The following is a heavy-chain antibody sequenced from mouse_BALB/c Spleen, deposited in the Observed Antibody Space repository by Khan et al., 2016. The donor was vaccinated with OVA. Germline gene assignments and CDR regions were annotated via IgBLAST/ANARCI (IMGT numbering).Heavy chain of an antibody. V-gene: IGHV1-7*01. D-gene: IGHD1-1*01. J-gene: IGHJ2*01. CDR2: INPSTGYT. CDR1: GYTFINYW. Sequence: QVQLQQSGAELAKPGASVKMSCKASGYTFINYWIFWVKQRPGQGLEWIGYINPSTGYTEYNQNFKDKATLTADKSSSTAYMQLSSLTSEDSAVYYCARRGLRWDFDYWGKGTTLTVSS. CDR3: ARRGLRWDFDY.